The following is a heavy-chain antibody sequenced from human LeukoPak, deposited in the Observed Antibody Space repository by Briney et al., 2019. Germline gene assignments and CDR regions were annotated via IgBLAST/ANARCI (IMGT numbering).Heavy chain of an antibody. CDR2: FYNSGSS. D-gene: IGHD4-17*01. Sequence: SETLSLTCTVSGGSISYTTYYWGWIRQPPGEGLEWIGSFYNSGSSYYNPSLKSRVTISVDRSKNQFSLNLSSVTAADTAVYYCARGEDGTGDYRPTYFDSWGQGTLVTVSS. J-gene: IGHJ4*02. CDR1: GGSISYTTYY. V-gene: IGHV4-39*07. CDR3: ARGEDGTGDYRPTYFDS.